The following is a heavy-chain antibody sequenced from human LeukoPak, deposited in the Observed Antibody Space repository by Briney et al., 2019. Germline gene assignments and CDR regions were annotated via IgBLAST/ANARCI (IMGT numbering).Heavy chain of an antibody. CDR1: GFTVSTNY. J-gene: IGHJ4*02. CDR3: VRSLDY. Sequence: GGSLRLSCAASGFTVSTNYMNWVRQAPGKGLEWVSVITGSGGFTQYADSVKGRFTISRDNSKNTVHLQMNSLRVEDTALYYCVRSLDYWGQGTLVTVSS. CDR2: ITGSGGFT. V-gene: IGHV3-53*01.